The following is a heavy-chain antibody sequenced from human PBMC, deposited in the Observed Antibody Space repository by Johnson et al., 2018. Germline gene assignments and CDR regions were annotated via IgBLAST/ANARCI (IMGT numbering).Heavy chain of an antibody. CDR3: ARSPVGATPWRYVQH. CDR1: GGSFSGYY. D-gene: IGHD1-26*01. V-gene: IGHV4-34*01. J-gene: IGHJ1*01. Sequence: QVQLQQWGAGLLKPSETLSLTCAVYGGSFSGYYWSWIRQPPGKGLEWIGEINHSGSTNYNPSLKSRVTISVDTSKNQFSLKLSSVTAADTAGYYWARSPVGATPWRYVQHWGQGTRVTVSS. CDR2: INHSGST.